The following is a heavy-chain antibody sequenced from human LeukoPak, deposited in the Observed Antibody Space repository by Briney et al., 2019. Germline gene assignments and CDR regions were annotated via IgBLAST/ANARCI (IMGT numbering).Heavy chain of an antibody. V-gene: IGHV3-20*03. D-gene: IGHD3-10*01. CDR3: TTVSSGTGDFDY. Sequence: GGSLRLSHAASGFTFDDSGMGLVRQTPRKGLESVSAIKWNGGSTDYADSVKGRFTISKDKAKMYLYLQMNSVKAEDTSVYYCTTVSSGTGDFDYWGQGTLVTVSS. CDR1: GFTFDDSG. CDR2: IKWNGGST. J-gene: IGHJ4*02.